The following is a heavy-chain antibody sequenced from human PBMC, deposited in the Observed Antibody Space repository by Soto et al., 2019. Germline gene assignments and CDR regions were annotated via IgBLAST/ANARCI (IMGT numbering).Heavy chain of an antibody. CDR1: GGTFSSYA. CDR3: ARSHNHIGYCSSTSCRRGFDP. J-gene: IGHJ5*02. Sequence: SVKVSCKASGGTFSSYAISWVRQAPGQGLEWMGGIIPIFGTANYARKFQGRVTITADESTSTAYMELSSLRSEDTAVYYCARSHNHIGYCSSTSCRRGFDPWGQGTLVTVSS. CDR2: IIPIFGTA. V-gene: IGHV1-69*13. D-gene: IGHD2-2*01.